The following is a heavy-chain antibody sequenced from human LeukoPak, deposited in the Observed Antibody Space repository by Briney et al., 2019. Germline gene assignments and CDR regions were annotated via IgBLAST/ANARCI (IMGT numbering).Heavy chain of an antibody. J-gene: IGHJ4*02. D-gene: IGHD4-23*01. Sequence: PSETLSLTCVVYGGSFSGYYWSWIRQPPGKGLEWIGDVNYSGSTNYNPSLESRVTISADTSKSQFSLKLSSVTAADTSVYYCARGRAVTRDFDYWGQGTLVRVPS. CDR3: ARGRAVTRDFDY. CDR1: GGSFSGYY. V-gene: IGHV4-34*01. CDR2: VNYSGST.